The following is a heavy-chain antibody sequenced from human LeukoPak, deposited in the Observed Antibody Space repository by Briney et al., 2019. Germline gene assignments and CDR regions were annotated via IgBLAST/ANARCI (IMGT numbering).Heavy chain of an antibody. D-gene: IGHD5-18*01. CDR2: IYPGDSDT. V-gene: IGHV5-51*01. J-gene: IGHJ4*02. CDR3: ARQMGGYSYGSTNFDY. CDR1: GYSFTSYW. Sequence: GESLKISCKGSGYSFTSYWIGWVRQMPGEGLEWMGIIYPGDSDTRYSPSFQGQVTISADKSISTAYLQWSSLKASDTAMYYCARQMGGYSYGSTNFDYWGQGTLVTVSS.